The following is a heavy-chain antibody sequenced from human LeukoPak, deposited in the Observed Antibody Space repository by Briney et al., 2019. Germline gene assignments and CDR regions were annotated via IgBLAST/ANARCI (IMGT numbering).Heavy chain of an antibody. CDR3: ARESGYSYGRFDY. J-gene: IGHJ4*02. CDR1: GFIFNTYA. D-gene: IGHD5-18*01. Sequence: GSLRLSCAASGFIFNTYAMHWVRQAPGKGLEWVAVISFDGSNKYYADSVKGRFTISRDNSKNTMYMKMNSLRAEDTAVYYCARESGYSYGRFDYWGQGTLVTVSS. V-gene: IGHV3-30*04. CDR2: ISFDGSNK.